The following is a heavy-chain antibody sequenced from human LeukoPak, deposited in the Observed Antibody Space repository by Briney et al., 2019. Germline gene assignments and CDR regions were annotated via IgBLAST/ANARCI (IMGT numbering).Heavy chain of an antibody. CDR3: ARDLTGYCSSTSCYYFDY. CDR1: GFTFSSYS. J-gene: IGHJ4*02. D-gene: IGHD2-2*01. V-gene: IGHV3-21*01. Sequence: KSGGSLRLSCAASGFTFSSYSMNWVRQAPGKGLEWVSSISSSSSYIYYADSVKGRFTISRDNAKNSLYLQMNSLRAEDTAVYYCARDLTGYCSSTSCYYFDYWGQGTLVTVSS. CDR2: ISSSSSYI.